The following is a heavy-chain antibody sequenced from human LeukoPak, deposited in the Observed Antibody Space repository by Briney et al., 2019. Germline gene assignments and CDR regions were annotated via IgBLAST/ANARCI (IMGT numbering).Heavy chain of an antibody. D-gene: IGHD1-26*01. Sequence: GGSLRLSCAASGFTFSSYAMSWVRQAPGKGQEWVSTVSGSGGSTYYADPVKGRFTISRDNSKNTLYLQMNSLRAEDMAVYYCAKLKNEGAVDYWGQGTLVTVSS. CDR3: AKLKNEGAVDY. J-gene: IGHJ4*02. V-gene: IGHV3-23*01. CDR2: VSGSGGST. CDR1: GFTFSSYA.